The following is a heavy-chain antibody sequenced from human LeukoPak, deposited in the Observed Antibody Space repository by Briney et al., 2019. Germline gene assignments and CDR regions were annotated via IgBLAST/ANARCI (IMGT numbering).Heavy chain of an antibody. CDR3: AKDSFSHNGVYDALDI. CDR1: GFTFSSYW. J-gene: IGHJ3*02. V-gene: IGHV3-23*01. Sequence: TGGSLRLSCVASGFTFSSYWMHWVRQAPGKGLEWVSTIGGGPVYYADSVKGRFTISRDDSKNTLFLQMSSLRAEDTAIYYCAKDSFSHNGVYDALDIWGQGTMVTVSS. CDR2: IGGGPV. D-gene: IGHD2-8*01.